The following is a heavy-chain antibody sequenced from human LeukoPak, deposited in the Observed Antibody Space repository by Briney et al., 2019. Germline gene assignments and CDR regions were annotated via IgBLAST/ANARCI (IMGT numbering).Heavy chain of an antibody. D-gene: IGHD1-7*01. Sequence: SETLSLTCTVSGGSISSSSYYWGWIRQPPGKGLEWIGSIYYSGSTNYNPSLKSRFTISVDTSKNQFSLKLSSVTAADTAVYYCARRRGTYFQHWGQGTLVTVSS. CDR2: IYYSGST. V-gene: IGHV4-39*07. J-gene: IGHJ1*01. CDR3: ARRRGTYFQH. CDR1: GGSISSSSYY.